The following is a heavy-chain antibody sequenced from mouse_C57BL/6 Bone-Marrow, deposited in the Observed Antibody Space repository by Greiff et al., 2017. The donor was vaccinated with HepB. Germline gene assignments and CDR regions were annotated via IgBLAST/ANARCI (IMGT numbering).Heavy chain of an antibody. CDR2: IYYSGTI. CDR3: AREIDYYGGAMDY. Sequence: EVKVVESGPGLVKPSQTVFLTCTVTGISITTGNYRWSWIRQFPGNKLEWIGYIYYSGTITYNPSLTSRTTITRDTPKNQFFLEMNSLTAEDTATYYCAREIDYYGGAMDYWGQGTSVTVSS. J-gene: IGHJ4*01. CDR1: GISITTGNYR. V-gene: IGHV3-5*01. D-gene: IGHD1-1*01.